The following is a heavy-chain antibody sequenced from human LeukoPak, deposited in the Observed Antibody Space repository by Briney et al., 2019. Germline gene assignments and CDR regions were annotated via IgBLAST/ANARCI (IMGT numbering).Heavy chain of an antibody. D-gene: IGHD2-2*01. CDR2: IYYSGST. J-gene: IGHJ3*02. Sequence: SETLSLTCTVSGDSISRGDYYWSWIRQPPGKGLEWIGYIYYSGSTHYNPSLKSRVTISIDTSKNQFSLKLSSVTAADTAVYYCARDVGGDPAAVEGFDIWGQGTMFTVSS. CDR3: ARDVGGDPAAVEGFDI. V-gene: IGHV4-30-4*08. CDR1: GDSISRGDYY.